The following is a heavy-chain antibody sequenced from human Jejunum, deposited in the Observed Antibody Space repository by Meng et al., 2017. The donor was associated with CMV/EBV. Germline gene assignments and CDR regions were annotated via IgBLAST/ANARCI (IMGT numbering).Heavy chain of an antibody. Sequence: GGSFSSTSYHWGWVRQFPGKGLEWVGSISYTGSTYYNPSLERRLTISVDRSKNQFSLRLTTATAADAAVYYCVRVDTMTTFLLDSWGPGTLVTVSS. CDR3: VRVDTMTTFLLDS. CDR2: ISYTGST. CDR1: GGSFSSTSYH. V-gene: IGHV4-39*07. D-gene: IGHD4-11*01. J-gene: IGHJ4*02.